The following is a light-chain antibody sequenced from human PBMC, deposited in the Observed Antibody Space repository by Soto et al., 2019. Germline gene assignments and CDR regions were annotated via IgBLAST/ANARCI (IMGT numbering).Light chain of an antibody. Sequence: QAVVTQEPSLTVSPGGTVTLTCGCSTGDVTNGSWPYWFQQRPGQVPRTLIHDTSNKHSWTPARFSGSLLGGKAALTLSGAEAEDEDDYYCLLFYDGVDVFGGGTQLTVL. V-gene: IGLV7-46*01. J-gene: IGLJ7*01. CDR3: LLFYDGVDV. CDR2: DTS. CDR1: TGDVTNGSW.